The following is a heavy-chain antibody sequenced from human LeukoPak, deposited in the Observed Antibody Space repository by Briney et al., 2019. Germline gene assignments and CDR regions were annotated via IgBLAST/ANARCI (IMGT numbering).Heavy chain of an antibody. J-gene: IGHJ3*02. Sequence: GGSLRLSCAASGFTFSSYSMNWVRQAPGKGLEWVSSISSSSSYIYYADSVKGRFTISRDNAKNSLYLQMNSLRAEDTAVYYCARPYDSWSGYLDGDAFDIWGQGTMVTVSS. D-gene: IGHD3-3*01. CDR3: ARPYDSWSGYLDGDAFDI. CDR2: ISSSSSYI. V-gene: IGHV3-21*01. CDR1: GFTFSSYS.